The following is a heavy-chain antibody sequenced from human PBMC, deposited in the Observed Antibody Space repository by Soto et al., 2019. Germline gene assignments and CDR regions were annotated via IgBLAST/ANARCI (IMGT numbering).Heavy chain of an antibody. CDR1: GFTFTSSA. J-gene: IGHJ4*02. V-gene: IGHV1-58*01. CDR2: IVVGSGNT. CDR3: AVFITNTPPFDY. D-gene: IGHD5-18*01. Sequence: VASVKVSCKASGFTFTSSAVQWVRQARGQRLEWIGWIVVGSGNTNYAQKFQERVTITRDMSTSTAYMELSSLRSEDTAVYYCAVFITNTPPFDYWGQGTLVTVSS.